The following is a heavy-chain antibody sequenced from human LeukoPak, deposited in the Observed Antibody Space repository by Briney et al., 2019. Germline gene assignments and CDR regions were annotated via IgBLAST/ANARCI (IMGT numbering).Heavy chain of an antibody. J-gene: IGHJ4*02. Sequence: ASVKVSCKASGYTFTSYGISWVRQAPGQGLEWMGWISAYNGNTNYAQKLQGRVTMTTDTSTSTAYMELRSLRSDDTAVYYCARDSTLHHYYDSSGYWGQGTLVTVSS. V-gene: IGHV1-18*01. CDR2: ISAYNGNT. CDR3: ARDSTLHHYYDSSGY. D-gene: IGHD3-22*01. CDR1: GYTFTSYG.